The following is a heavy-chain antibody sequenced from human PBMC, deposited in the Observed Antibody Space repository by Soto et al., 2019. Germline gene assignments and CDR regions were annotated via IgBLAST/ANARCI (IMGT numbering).Heavy chain of an antibody. D-gene: IGHD2-15*01. CDR2: INHSGST. J-gene: IGHJ4*02. Sequence: QVQLQQWGAGLLKPSETLFLTCAVYGGSFSGYYWSWIRQPPGKGLEWIGEINHSGSTNYNPSLKSRVTISVDTSKNQFSLKLSSVTAADTAVYYCARGFDSVVVVAATYYFDYWGQGTLVTVSS. CDR1: GGSFSGYY. V-gene: IGHV4-34*01. CDR3: ARGFDSVVVVAATYYFDY.